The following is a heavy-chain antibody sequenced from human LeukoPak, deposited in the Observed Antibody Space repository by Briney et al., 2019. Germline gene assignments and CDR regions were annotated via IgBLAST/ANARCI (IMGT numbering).Heavy chain of an antibody. V-gene: IGHV3-23*01. D-gene: IGHD1-1*01. CDR1: GFSFTEYA. Sequence: GGSLRLSCAASGFSFTEYATSGVRQAPARGPEWVSSIRGSGETCYSDSVKGRFTLSRDNSRNTVYLQLNNLRVEDTAIYFCAKANWVSNADAVWWGQGTQVTVSS. CDR3: AKANWVSNADAVW. CDR2: IRGSGET. J-gene: IGHJ4*02.